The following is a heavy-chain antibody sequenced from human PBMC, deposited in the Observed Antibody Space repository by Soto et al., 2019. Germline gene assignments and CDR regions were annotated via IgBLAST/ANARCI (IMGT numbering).Heavy chain of an antibody. V-gene: IGHV3-30*18. Sequence: QVQLVESGGGVVQPGRSLRLSCAASGFTFSSYGMHWVRQAPGKGLEWVALISYDGSYKYYADSVKGRFTISRDNSKSTLYLQMNGLRADDTAVYYCAKDRDGDYMLDYWGQGTLVTVSS. D-gene: IGHD4-17*01. CDR2: ISYDGSYK. CDR3: AKDRDGDYMLDY. CDR1: GFTFSSYG. J-gene: IGHJ4*02.